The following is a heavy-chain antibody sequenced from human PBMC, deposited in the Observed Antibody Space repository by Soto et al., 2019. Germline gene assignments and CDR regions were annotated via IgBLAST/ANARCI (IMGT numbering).Heavy chain of an antibody. D-gene: IGHD6-13*01. CDR1: GYRFTSYW. Sequence: PGESLKISCKGSGYRFTSYWISWVRQMPGKGLEWMGRIDPSDSYTNYSPSFQGHVTISADKSISTAYLQWSSLKASDTAMYYCGRQRHSSSWSFTQHAFHISGPGTIVTI. CDR3: GRQRHSSSWSFTQHAFHI. CDR2: IDPSDSYT. V-gene: IGHV5-10-1*01. J-gene: IGHJ3*02.